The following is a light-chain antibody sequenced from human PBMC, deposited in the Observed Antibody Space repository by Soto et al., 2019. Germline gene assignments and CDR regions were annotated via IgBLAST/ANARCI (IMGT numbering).Light chain of an antibody. V-gene: IGKV4-1*01. CDR3: HQYYTTPQT. CDR2: WAS. Sequence: SLAVSLGERATVNCKSSQTVLDSSTNKSYVAWYQKKPGHPPKLLVHWASTRESGVPDRFCGGGSGTDFTLTIASLQAEDVAVYYCHQYYTTPQTFGQGTKLEIK. CDR1: QTVLDSSTNKSY. J-gene: IGKJ2*01.